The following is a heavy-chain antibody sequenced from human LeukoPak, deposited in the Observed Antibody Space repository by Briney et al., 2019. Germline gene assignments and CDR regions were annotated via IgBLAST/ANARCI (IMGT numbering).Heavy chain of an antibody. CDR3: ARQFGYYYYMDV. V-gene: IGHV4-39*01. CDR2: INYSRSP. D-gene: IGHD3-16*01. Sequence: KPSETLSLTCTVSRGSISSSSYFWGWIRQPPGKGLEWIGTINYSRSPYYNPSLRSRVTISLDTSKNQFSLKLSSVTAADTAVYYCARQFGYYYYMDVWGKGTTVTISS. CDR1: RGSISSSSYF. J-gene: IGHJ6*03.